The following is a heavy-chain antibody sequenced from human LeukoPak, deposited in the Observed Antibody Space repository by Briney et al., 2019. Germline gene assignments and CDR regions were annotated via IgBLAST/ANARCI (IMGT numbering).Heavy chain of an antibody. Sequence: SETLSLTCAVYGVSFSGYYWSWIRQPPGKGLEWIGEINHSGSTNYNPSLKSRVTISVDTSKNQFSLKLSSVTAADTAVYYCARINEEFDYWGQGTLVTVSS. CDR3: ARINEEFDY. V-gene: IGHV4-34*01. D-gene: IGHD1-1*01. CDR2: INHSGST. CDR1: GVSFSGYY. J-gene: IGHJ4*02.